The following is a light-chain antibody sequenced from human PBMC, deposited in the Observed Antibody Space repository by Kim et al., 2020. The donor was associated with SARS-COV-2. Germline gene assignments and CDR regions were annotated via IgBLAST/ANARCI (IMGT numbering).Light chain of an antibody. CDR1: ALPKQY. Sequence: SYELTQPPSVSLSPGQTARITCSGDALPKQYAYWFQQKPGQAPVLVIYKDTERPSGIPERFSGSTSGTTVTLTNSGVQAEDEADYYCQSADSSDTFWVFGGGTQLTVL. J-gene: IGLJ3*02. V-gene: IGLV3-25*03. CDR2: KDT. CDR3: QSADSSDTFWV.